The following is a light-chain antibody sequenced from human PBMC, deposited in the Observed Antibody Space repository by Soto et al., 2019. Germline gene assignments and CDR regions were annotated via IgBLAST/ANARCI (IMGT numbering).Light chain of an antibody. J-gene: IGKJ3*01. CDR3: QRYGNTPPSVT. V-gene: IGKV3-20*01. Sequence: EIVLTQSPGTLSFSPGERATLSCRASQSLSSSYLVWYQQKPDQAPRPLINGASSRATGIPDRFSVSGSGTDSTLTISRLEPEDFAVYYCQRYGNTPPSVTFGPGTKVDIK. CDR2: GAS. CDR1: QSLSSSY.